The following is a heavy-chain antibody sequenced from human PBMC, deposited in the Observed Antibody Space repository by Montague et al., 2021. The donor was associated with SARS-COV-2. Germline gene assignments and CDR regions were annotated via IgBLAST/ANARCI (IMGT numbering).Heavy chain of an antibody. J-gene: IGHJ3*02. Sequence: SETLSLTCAVYGGSFSGYYWSWIRQPPGKGLEWIGEINHSGSTNYNPSLKSRVTISADTSKNQFSLKLNSVTAADTAVYYCARRGRKLLPVATTIGGFDIWGQGTMVTVSS. V-gene: IGHV4-34*01. CDR2: INHSGST. CDR1: GGSFSGYY. CDR3: ARRGRKLLPVATTIGGFDI. D-gene: IGHD5-12*01.